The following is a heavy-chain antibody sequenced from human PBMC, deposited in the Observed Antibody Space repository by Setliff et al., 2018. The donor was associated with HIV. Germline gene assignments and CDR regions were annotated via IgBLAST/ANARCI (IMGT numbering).Heavy chain of an antibody. J-gene: IGHJ4*02. CDR1: GYSFTAYY. CDR3: ARETENDGFDY. CDR2: INPHSGGT. D-gene: IGHD1-1*01. V-gene: IGHV1-2*02. Sequence: ASVKVSCKASGYSFTAYYMHWVRQAPGQGLEWMGWINPHSGGTNYAQKFQGRATMTRDTSINTAYMELTRLGSDHTAVYFCARETENDGFDYWGQGTLVTVSS.